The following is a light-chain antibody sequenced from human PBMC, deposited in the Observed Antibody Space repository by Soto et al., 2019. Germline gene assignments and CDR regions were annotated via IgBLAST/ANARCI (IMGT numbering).Light chain of an antibody. J-gene: IGLJ1*01. V-gene: IGLV2-14*01. Sequence: QSALTQPASVSGSPGQSITISCTGTSGDIGSYNRVSWYQHHPGKAPKLMIYEVSNRPSGVSNRFSGSRSGNTASLTISGLQAEDEADYYCISYTSSSAPYVFGTGTKVTVL. CDR2: EVS. CDR3: ISYTSSSAPYV. CDR1: SGDIGSYNR.